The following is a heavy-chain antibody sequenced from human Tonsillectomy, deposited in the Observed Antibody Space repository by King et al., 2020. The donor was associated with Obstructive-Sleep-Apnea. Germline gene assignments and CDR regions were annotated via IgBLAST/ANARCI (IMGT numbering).Heavy chain of an antibody. CDR1: GFTFNSYW. Sequence: VQLVESGGGLVQPGGSLRLSCAASGFTFNSYWMSWVRQAPGKGLEWVANIKRDGSEKNCVDSVKGRFTISRDNAKNSLYLQMNSLRAEDTAVYYCARDQNYYESSAYYDAFDLWGQGTMVTVSS. J-gene: IGHJ3*01. V-gene: IGHV3-7*01. CDR3: ARDQNYYESSAYYDAFDL. CDR2: IKRDGSEK. D-gene: IGHD3-22*01.